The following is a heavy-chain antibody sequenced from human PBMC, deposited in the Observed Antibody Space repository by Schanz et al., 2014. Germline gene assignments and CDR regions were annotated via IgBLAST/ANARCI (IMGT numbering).Heavy chain of an antibody. CDR2: IWSDGSGK. Sequence: VQLLESGGGVVQPGTSLILSCSVSGFSLNTYGIHWFRQPAGKGLEWVAVIWSDGSGKYYADSVKGRFTISRDSPKNTLYLQMNSLRAEDTAVYYCARDLEGYDGGGGGFDPWGQGTLVTVSS. CDR1: GFSLNTYG. CDR3: ARDLEGYDGGGGGFDP. J-gene: IGHJ5*02. V-gene: IGHV3-33*01. D-gene: IGHD2-21*01.